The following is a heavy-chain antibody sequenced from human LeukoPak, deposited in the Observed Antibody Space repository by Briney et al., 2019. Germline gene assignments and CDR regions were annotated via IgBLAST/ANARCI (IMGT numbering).Heavy chain of an antibody. V-gene: IGHV1-69*04. D-gene: IGHD4-23*01. CDR2: IIPILGIA. CDR1: GGTFSSYA. CDR3: ASGPTVASPSDY. J-gene: IGHJ4*02. Sequence: GSSVKVSCKASGGTFSSYAISWVRQAPGQGLEWMGRIIPILGIANYAQKFQGRVTITADKSTSTAYMELSSLRSEDTAVYYCASGPTVASPSDYWGQGTLVTVSS.